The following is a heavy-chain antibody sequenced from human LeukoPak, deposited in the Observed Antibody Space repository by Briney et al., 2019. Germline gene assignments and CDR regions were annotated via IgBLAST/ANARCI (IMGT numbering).Heavy chain of an antibody. CDR1: GFTFSSYA. CDR3: AKDQLLPVDYYDSGGYYPPTF. D-gene: IGHD3-22*01. CDR2: ISGSGGST. J-gene: IGHJ4*02. V-gene: IGHV3-23*01. Sequence: GGSLRLSCAASGFTFSSYAMSWVRQAPGKGLEWVSAISGSGGSTYYADSVKGRFTISRDNSKNTLYLQMNSLRAEDTAVYYCAKDQLLPVDYYDSGGYYPPTFWGQGTLVTVSS.